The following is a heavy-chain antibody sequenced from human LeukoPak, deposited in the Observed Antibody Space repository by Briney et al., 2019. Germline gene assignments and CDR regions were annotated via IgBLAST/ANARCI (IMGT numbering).Heavy chain of an antibody. CDR3: AREARGYYMDV. Sequence: GGSLRLSCAASGFTSSSHAMSWVRQAPGKGLEWVSGINGDTTYYADSVKGRFTISRDNAKNSLYLQMNSLRAEDTAVYYCAREARGYYMDVWGKGTTVTISS. CDR1: GFTSSSHA. J-gene: IGHJ6*03. V-gene: IGHV3-23*01. CDR2: INGDTT.